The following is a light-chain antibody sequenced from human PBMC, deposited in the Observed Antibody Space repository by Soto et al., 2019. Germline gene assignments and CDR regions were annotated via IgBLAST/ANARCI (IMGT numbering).Light chain of an antibody. CDR3: GTWDSSLSAGV. V-gene: IGLV1-51*01. J-gene: IGLJ2*01. CDR2: DNN. CDR1: ISNIANNY. Sequence: QSVLTQPPSVSAAPGQKVTISCSGSISNIANNYVSWYQQLPGTAPKLLIYDNNKRPSGIPDRFSGSKSGTSATLGITELQTGDEADYYCGTWDSSLSAGVFGGGTQLTVL.